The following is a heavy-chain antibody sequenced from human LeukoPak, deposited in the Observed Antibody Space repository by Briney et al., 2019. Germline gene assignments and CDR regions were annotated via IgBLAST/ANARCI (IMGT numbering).Heavy chain of an antibody. CDR1: GFTFSSYA. Sequence: GGSLRLSCAASGFTFSSYALSWVRQAPGKGLEWVSAISRSGGNTYYADSVKGRFTISRDNSKNTLYLQMNSLRAEDTAVYYCAKVLRSGDLLGFDYWGQGTLVTVSS. J-gene: IGHJ4*02. CDR2: ISRSGGNT. D-gene: IGHD3-16*01. CDR3: AKVLRSGDLLGFDY. V-gene: IGHV3-23*01.